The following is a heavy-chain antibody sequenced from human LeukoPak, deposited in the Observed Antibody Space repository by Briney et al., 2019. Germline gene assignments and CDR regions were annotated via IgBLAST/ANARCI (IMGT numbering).Heavy chain of an antibody. V-gene: IGHV3-7*01. CDR1: GFSFSSYW. J-gene: IGHJ4*02. CDR3: ARDPDIAAAGFGFDY. CDR2: IKQDGGEK. Sequence: QPGGSLRLSCAASGFSFSSYWMSWVRQAPGKGPEWVANIKQDGGEKYYVDSVKGRFTISRDNAKNSLFLEMNSLRAEDTAVYYCARDPDIAAAGFGFDYWGQGTLVTVSS. D-gene: IGHD6-13*01.